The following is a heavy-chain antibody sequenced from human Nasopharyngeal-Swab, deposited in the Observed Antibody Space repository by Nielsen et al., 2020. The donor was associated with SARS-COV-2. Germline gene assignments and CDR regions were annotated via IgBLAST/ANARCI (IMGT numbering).Heavy chain of an antibody. CDR3: ARWSVAQTPQPYGMDV. CDR2: INHSGST. V-gene: IGHV4-34*01. D-gene: IGHD6-19*01. J-gene: IGHJ6*02. CDR1: GGSFSGYY. Sequence: SETLSLTCAVYGGSFSGYYWSWIRQPPGKGLEWIGEINHSGSTNYNPSLKSRVTISVDTSKHQFSLNLSSVTAADTAVYYCARWSVAQTPQPYGMDVWGQGTTVTVSS.